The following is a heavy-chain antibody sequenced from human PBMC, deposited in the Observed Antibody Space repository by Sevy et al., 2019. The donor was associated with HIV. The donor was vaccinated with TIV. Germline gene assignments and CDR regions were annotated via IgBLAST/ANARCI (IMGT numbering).Heavy chain of an antibody. CDR3: AGPRLTYNSGWSYYDH. V-gene: IGHV4-39*01. Sequence: SETLSLTCTVSGASISSSGYYWGWIRQPPGKGLEWIASIRYSGSTYYNPSLRSRVTISADASKNQFSLKLNSVTDADTAVYYCAGPRLTYNSGWSYYDHWGQGTVVTVSS. D-gene: IGHD6-19*01. CDR2: IRYSGST. J-gene: IGHJ4*02. CDR1: GASISSSGYY.